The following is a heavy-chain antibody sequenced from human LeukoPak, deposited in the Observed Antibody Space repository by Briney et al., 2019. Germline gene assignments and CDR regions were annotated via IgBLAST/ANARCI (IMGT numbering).Heavy chain of an antibody. CDR3: ARELSQIVWGGLDY. D-gene: IGHD2-21*01. J-gene: IGHJ4*02. CDR1: GFTFSGSS. CDR2: IQNDASTE. V-gene: IGHV3-33*05. Sequence: GGSLRLSCAASGFTFSGSSMHWVRQAPGKGLEWVAVIQNDASTENFADSVKGRFTISRDNSKNTVFLQMNSLRVEDTAVHYCARELSQIVWGGLDYGGQGTLVTVSS.